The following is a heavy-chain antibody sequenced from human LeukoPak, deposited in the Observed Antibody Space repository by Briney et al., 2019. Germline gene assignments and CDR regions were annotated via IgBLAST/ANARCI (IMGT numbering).Heavy chain of an antibody. CDR1: GGSISSYY. CDR2: IYYSGST. Sequence: PSETPSLTCTVSGGSISSYYWSWIRQPPGKGLEWIGYIYYSGSTNYNPSLKSRVTISVDTSKNQFSLKLSSVTAADTAVYYCARDQDRFDPWGQGTLVTVSS. CDR3: ARDQDRFDP. V-gene: IGHV4-59*13. J-gene: IGHJ5*02.